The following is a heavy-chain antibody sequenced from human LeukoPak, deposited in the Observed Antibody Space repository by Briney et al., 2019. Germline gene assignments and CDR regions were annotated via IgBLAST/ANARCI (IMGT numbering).Heavy chain of an antibody. CDR2: IIPIFGTA. J-gene: IGHJ4*02. V-gene: IGHV1-69*05. D-gene: IGHD3-10*01. CDR1: GGTFSSYA. CDR3: ARDSHGGSGSYYYFDY. Sequence: SVKVSCKASGGTFSSYAVSWVRQAPGQGLEWMGRIIPIFGTANYAQKFQGRVTITTDESTSTAYMELSSLRSEDTAVYYCARDSHGGSGSYYYFDYWGQGTLVTVSS.